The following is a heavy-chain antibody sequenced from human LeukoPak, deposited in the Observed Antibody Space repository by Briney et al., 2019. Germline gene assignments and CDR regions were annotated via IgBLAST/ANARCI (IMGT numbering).Heavy chain of an antibody. D-gene: IGHD6-19*01. Sequence: ASVKVSCKASGYSFVNYGISWVRQAPGQGLEWMAWISGHSANYFYAQQLQGRVTVTKDTSASIAHLELTGLSFDDTAVYYCARDLSIAVPSVTDYWGQGTRVTVS. CDR3: ARDLSIAVPSVTDY. J-gene: IGHJ4*02. CDR2: ISGHSANY. CDR1: GYSFVNYG. V-gene: IGHV1-18*04.